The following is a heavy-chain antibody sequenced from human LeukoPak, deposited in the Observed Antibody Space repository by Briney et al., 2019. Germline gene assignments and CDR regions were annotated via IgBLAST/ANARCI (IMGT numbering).Heavy chain of an antibody. CDR2: ISGSGGGT. CDR3: ARETDSTIFDY. Sequence: ETLSLTCTVSGGSISNTNYYWGWIRQPPGKGLEWVSSISGSGGGTYYADSVKGRLTISRDNSKNTLYLQMSSLRAEDTAVYYCARETDSTIFDYWGQGTLVTVSS. J-gene: IGHJ4*02. V-gene: IGHV3-23*01. CDR1: GGSISNTNYY. D-gene: IGHD2-2*01.